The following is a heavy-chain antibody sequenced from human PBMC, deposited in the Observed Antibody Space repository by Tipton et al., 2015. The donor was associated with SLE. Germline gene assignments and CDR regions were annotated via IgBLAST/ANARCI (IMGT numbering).Heavy chain of an antibody. J-gene: IGHJ5*02. D-gene: IGHD2-15*01. V-gene: IGHV4-34*01. Sequence: TLSLTCAVYGGSFSGYYWSWIRQPPGKGLEWIGEINHRGSTNYNPSLKSRVTISVDTSKNQFSLKLSSVTAADTAVYYCARNPTSYCSGGSCYSPWFDPWGQGTLVTVSS. CDR1: GGSFSGYY. CDR3: ARNPTSYCSGGSCYSPWFDP. CDR2: INHRGST.